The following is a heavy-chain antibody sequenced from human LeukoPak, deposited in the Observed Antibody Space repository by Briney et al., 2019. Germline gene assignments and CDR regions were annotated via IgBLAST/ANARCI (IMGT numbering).Heavy chain of an antibody. V-gene: IGHV3-30*18. CDR1: GFTFSSYG. D-gene: IGHD1-26*01. J-gene: IGHJ5*02. Sequence: GGSLRLSCAASGFTFSSYGMHWVRQAPGKGLEWVAVISYDGSNKYYADSVKGRFTISRDNSKNTLYLQMNSLRAEDTAVYYCAKAGNWELLQGPAENWFGPWGQGTLVTVSS. CDR3: AKAGNWELLQGPAENWFGP. CDR2: ISYDGSNK.